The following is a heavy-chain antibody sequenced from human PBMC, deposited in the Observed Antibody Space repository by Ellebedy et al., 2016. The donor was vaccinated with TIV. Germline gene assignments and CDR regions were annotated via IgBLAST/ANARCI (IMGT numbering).Heavy chain of an antibody. V-gene: IGHV3-23*01. CDR2: ISGSGGST. J-gene: IGHJ4*02. D-gene: IGHD3-22*01. CDR3: ARDKSRTMIALDY. Sequence: GESLKISCAASGFTVSSNYMSWVRQAPGKGLEWVSAISGSGGSTYYADSVKGRFTISRDNSKNTLYLQMNSLRAEDTAVYYCARDKSRTMIALDYWGQGILVTVSS. CDR1: GFTVSSNY.